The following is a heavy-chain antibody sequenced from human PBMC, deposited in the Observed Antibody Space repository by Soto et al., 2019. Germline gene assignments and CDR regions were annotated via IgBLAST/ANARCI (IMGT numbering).Heavy chain of an antibody. V-gene: IGHV1-69*13. CDR1: GGTFSSYA. CDR2: IIPIFGTA. D-gene: IGHD4-17*01. CDR3: ARAGVVSLDYGDPPNWFDH. J-gene: IGHJ5*02. Sequence: SVKVSCKASGGTFSSYAISWVRQAPGQGLEWMGGIIPIFGTANYAQKFQGRVTITADESTSTAYMELSSLRSEDTAVYYCARAGVVSLDYGDPPNWFDHWGQGTPVTVSS.